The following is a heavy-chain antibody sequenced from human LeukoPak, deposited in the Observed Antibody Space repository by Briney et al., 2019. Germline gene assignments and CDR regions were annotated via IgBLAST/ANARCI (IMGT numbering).Heavy chain of an antibody. V-gene: IGHV3-48*01. J-gene: IGHJ6*03. Sequence: GGSLRLSCAASGFTFSSYSMNWVRQAPGKGLEWVSYISSSSSTIYYADSVKGRFTISRDNAKNSLYLQMNSLRAEDTAVYYCARENWSGGDPYMDAWGKGTTVTVSS. CDR2: ISSSSSTI. CDR3: ARENWSGGDPYMDA. D-gene: IGHD2-21*01. CDR1: GFTFSSYS.